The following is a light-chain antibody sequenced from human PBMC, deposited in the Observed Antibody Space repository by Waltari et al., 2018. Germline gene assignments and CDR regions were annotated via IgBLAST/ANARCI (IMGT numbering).Light chain of an antibody. CDR3: SSYAGRNTLV. J-gene: IGLJ3*02. CDR1: SSAAGGYNY. Sequence: QSALTQPPSASGSPGQSVTISCTGTSSAAGGYNYVSWYQQHPGKAPELIIYEVSKRPSGVPDRFSGSKSGNTASLTVSGLQAEDEADYYCSSYAGRNTLVFGGGTKLTVL. CDR2: EVS. V-gene: IGLV2-8*01.